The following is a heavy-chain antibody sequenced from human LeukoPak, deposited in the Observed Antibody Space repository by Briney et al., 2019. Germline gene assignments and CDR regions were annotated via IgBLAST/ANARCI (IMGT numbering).Heavy chain of an antibody. CDR1: GFTFDDYT. D-gene: IGHD2-8*01. Sequence: GGSLRLSCAASGFTFDDYTMHWVRQAPGKGLEWVSLISWDGGSTYYADSVKGRFTISRDNSKNSLYLQLNRLRAEDTAVYYCATLYRDYFDYWGEGTLVTVST. CDR3: ATLYRDYFDY. J-gene: IGHJ4*02. V-gene: IGHV3-43*01. CDR2: ISWDGGST.